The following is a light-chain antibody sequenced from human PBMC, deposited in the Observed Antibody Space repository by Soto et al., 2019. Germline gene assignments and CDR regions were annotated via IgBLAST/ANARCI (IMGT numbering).Light chain of an antibody. V-gene: IGKV3-15*01. J-gene: IGKJ1*01. CDR3: QQYNNWPRT. Sequence: EIVMTQSPATLSVSPGERATLSCRASQTVGSNLAWYQQKPGQVPRHLIYGASTRATGVPARFSGSGSGTEFTLPLSSLQSEDFAVYYCQQYNNWPRTFGQGTKVEIK. CDR1: QTVGSN. CDR2: GAS.